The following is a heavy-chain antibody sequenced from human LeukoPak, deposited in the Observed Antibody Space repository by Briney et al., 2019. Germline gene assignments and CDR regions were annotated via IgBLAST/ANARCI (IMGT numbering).Heavy chain of an antibody. CDR3: ARVNIAARFFDP. J-gene: IGHJ5*02. D-gene: IGHD6-6*01. Sequence: PSGTLSLTCTVSGGSISSSSYYWGWIRQPPGKGLEWIGSIYYSGSTYYNPSLKSRVTISVDTSKNQFSLKLSSVTAADTAVYYCARVNIAARFFDPWGQGTLVTVSS. V-gene: IGHV4-39*07. CDR1: GGSISSSSYY. CDR2: IYYSGST.